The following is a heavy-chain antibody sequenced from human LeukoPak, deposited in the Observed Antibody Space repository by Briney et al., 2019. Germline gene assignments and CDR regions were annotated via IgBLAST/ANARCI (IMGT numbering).Heavy chain of an antibody. Sequence: PSETVSLTCTVSGGSISSSSYYWGWIRQPPGKGLEWIGSFYYSGSTYYNPSLKSRVPISVDTPKNQFSLKLSTVTAADTAVCYCARSKGNYYGSGKYYGMDVWGQGNTVTVSS. J-gene: IGHJ6*02. D-gene: IGHD3-10*01. CDR2: FYYSGST. CDR1: GGSISSSSYY. CDR3: ARSKGNYYGSGKYYGMDV. V-gene: IGHV4-39*07.